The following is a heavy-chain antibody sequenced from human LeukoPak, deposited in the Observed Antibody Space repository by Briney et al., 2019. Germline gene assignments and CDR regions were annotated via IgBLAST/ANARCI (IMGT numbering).Heavy chain of an antibody. V-gene: IGHV1-2*02. CDR1: GYTFTGYY. Sequence: ASVKVSCKASGYTFTGYYMHWVRQAPGQGLEWMGWINPNSGGTNYAQKFQGRVTMTRDTSISTAYMELSRLRSDDTAVYYCARGYYCSSTSCYKYNWFDPWGQGTLVTVSS. D-gene: IGHD2-2*02. CDR3: ARGYYCSSTSCYKYNWFDP. J-gene: IGHJ5*02. CDR2: INPNSGGT.